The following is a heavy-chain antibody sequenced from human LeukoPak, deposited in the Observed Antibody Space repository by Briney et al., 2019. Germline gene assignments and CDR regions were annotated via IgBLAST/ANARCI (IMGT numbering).Heavy chain of an antibody. Sequence: GSLRLSCAASGFTFSSYWMSWIRQPPGKGLEWIGYIYYSGSTNYNPSLKSRVTISVDTSKNQFSLKLSSVTAADTAVYYCARDHSSSWYGHYYYMDVWGKGTTVTVSS. CDR2: IYYSGST. D-gene: IGHD6-13*01. J-gene: IGHJ6*03. V-gene: IGHV4-59*01. CDR1: GFTFSSYW. CDR3: ARDHSSSWYGHYYYMDV.